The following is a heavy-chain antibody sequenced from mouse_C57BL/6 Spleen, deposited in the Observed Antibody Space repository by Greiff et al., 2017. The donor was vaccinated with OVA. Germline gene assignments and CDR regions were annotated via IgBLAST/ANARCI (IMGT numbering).Heavy chain of an antibody. V-gene: IGHV1-39*01. CDR1: GYSFTDYN. J-gene: IGHJ2*01. Sequence: VQLQQSGPELVKPGASVKISCKASGYSFTDYNMNWVKQSHGQSLEWIGVINPNNGTTSYNQKFKGKATLTVDQSSSTTYMQINSLTSEDSAVYYWSGLTTVVAPNYFDYWGQGTTLTVSS. CDR2: INPNNGTT. D-gene: IGHD1-1*01. CDR3: SGLTTVVAPNYFDY.